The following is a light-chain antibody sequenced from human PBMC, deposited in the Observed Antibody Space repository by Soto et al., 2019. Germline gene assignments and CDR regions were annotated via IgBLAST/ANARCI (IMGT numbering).Light chain of an antibody. V-gene: IGLV1-51*02. CDR1: NSNIGNTY. J-gene: IGLJ1*01. CDR3: GAWDSGLSGYV. CDR2: ENN. Sequence: QSALTQPPSVSAAPGQKVTISCSGSNSNIGNTYVSWYQQLPGTAPKLLVYENNKRPSGIPNRFSGSKSGTSAALGITGLQTGAEADYYCGAWDSGLSGYVFGTGTKVTVL.